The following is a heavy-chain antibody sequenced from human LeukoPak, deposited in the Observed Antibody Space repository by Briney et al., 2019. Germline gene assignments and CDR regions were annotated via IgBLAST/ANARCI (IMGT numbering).Heavy chain of an antibody. D-gene: IGHD4-23*01. CDR3: ARLFRGVVTPNWFDP. V-gene: IGHV4-59*01. J-gene: IGHJ5*02. CDR1: GGSITGSY. Sequence: SETLSLTCNVSGGSITGSYWTWIRQPPGKGLEWLGDIFYSGSTNYSPSLKSRLTILVDTSTNQFTLKLRSVTAADTAVYFCARLFRGVVTPNWFDPWGQGTLVTVSS. CDR2: IFYSGST.